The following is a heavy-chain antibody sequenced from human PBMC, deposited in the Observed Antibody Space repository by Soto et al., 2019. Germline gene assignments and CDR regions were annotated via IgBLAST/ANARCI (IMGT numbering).Heavy chain of an antibody. CDR2: ILYDGAKT. Sequence: QVKLVESGGGVVLPGGSLRLSCEASGFTFNSYGMYWVRQGPGKGLAWVSHILYDGAKTYYADSVQGRFTISRDKSRNTLYLQMDRMSLEETAVYFCVKDLAHMADHWGQGTLVIVSS. CDR1: GFTFNSYG. V-gene: IGHV3-30*18. D-gene: IGHD5-12*01. J-gene: IGHJ4*02. CDR3: VKDLAHMADH.